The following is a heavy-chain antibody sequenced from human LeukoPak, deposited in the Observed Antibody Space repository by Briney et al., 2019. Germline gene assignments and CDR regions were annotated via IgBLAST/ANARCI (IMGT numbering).Heavy chain of an antibody. D-gene: IGHD1-26*01. CDR1: GGSISSSSYY. CDR2: IYYSGST. J-gene: IGHJ4*02. CDR3: ARHRWEPLNTYLLDY. Sequence: PSETLSLTCTVSGGSISSSSYYWGWIRQPPGKGLEWIGSIYYSGSTYYNPSLRSRVTISVDTSKNQFSLKLSSVTAADTAVYYCARHRWEPLNTYLLDYWGQGILVTVS. V-gene: IGHV4-39*01.